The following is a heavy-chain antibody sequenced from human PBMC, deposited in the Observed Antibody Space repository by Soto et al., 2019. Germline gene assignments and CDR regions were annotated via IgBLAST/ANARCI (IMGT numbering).Heavy chain of an antibody. D-gene: IGHD6-6*01. Sequence: GASVKVSCKASGGTFSSYAISWVRQAPGQGLEWMGGIIPIFGTANYAQKFQGRVTITADESTSTAHMELSSLRSEDTAVYYCARGSSSSLISNYFDYWGQGTLVTVSS. CDR2: IIPIFGTA. J-gene: IGHJ4*02. CDR3: ARGSSSSLISNYFDY. CDR1: GGTFSSYA. V-gene: IGHV1-69*13.